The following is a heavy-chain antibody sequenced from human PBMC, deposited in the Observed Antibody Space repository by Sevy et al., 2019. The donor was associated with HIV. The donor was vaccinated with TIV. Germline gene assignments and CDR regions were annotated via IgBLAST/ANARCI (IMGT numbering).Heavy chain of an antibody. Sequence: ASVKVSCKASGYTFTSYYMHWVRQAPGQGLEWMGIINPSGGSTSYAQKFQGRVTMTRDTSTSTVYMELGGLGSEDTAVYYCARDGAFRYDFWSGYSAEYNWFDPWGQGTLVTVSS. CDR2: INPSGGST. D-gene: IGHD3-3*01. CDR3: ARDGAFRYDFWSGYSAEYNWFDP. J-gene: IGHJ5*02. V-gene: IGHV1-46*01. CDR1: GYTFTSYY.